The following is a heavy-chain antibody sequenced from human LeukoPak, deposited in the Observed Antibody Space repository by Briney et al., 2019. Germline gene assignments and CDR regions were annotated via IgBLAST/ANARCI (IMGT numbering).Heavy chain of an antibody. J-gene: IGHJ3*02. D-gene: IGHD3-22*01. CDR2: IYHSGST. CDR1: GGSISSGGYS. Sequence: SETLSLTCAVSGGSISSGGYSWSWLRQPPGTGLEWIGYIYHSGSTYYNPSLKSRVTISVDRSKNQFSLKLSSVTAADTAVYYCAGSSGYYISAFDIWGQGTMVTVSS. CDR3: AGSSGYYISAFDI. V-gene: IGHV4-30-2*01.